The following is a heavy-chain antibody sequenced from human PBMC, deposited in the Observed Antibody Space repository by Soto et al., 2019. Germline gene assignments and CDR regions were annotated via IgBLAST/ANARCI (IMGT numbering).Heavy chain of an antibody. CDR3: EKDALSLDGYKDY. CDR1: GFTFRGDA. CDR2: IVGSGGSP. D-gene: IGHD3-16*02. V-gene: IGHV3-23*01. J-gene: IGHJ4*02. Sequence: EVQLLESGGGLVQPGGPLRLSCAASGFTFRGDAMTWVRQAQGKWLEWVSAIVGSGGSPYYADSLKGRFPIPLDNSTNTMYLQMTSLRAEDTAVYYCEKDALSLDGYKDYWGQGTIVT.